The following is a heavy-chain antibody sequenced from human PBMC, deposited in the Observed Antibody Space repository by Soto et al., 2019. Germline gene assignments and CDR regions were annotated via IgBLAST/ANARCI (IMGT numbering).Heavy chain of an antibody. J-gene: IGHJ6*02. Sequence: RGESLKISCKGSGYSFTSYWISWVRQMPGKGLEWMGRIDPSDSYTNYSPSFQGHVTISADKSISTAYLQWSSLKASDTAMYYCARLAGGATDPYYYYGMDVWGQGTTVTVSS. CDR2: IDPSDSYT. CDR3: ARLAGGATDPYYYYGMDV. CDR1: GYSFTSYW. D-gene: IGHD1-26*01. V-gene: IGHV5-10-1*01.